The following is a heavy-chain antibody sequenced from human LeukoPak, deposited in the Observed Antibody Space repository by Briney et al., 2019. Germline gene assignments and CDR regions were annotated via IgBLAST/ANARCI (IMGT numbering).Heavy chain of an antibody. J-gene: IGHJ4*02. CDR1: GLTFSSYW. D-gene: IGHD2/OR15-2a*01. CDR2: ISNDGTST. Sequence: GGSLRLSCAASGLTFSSYWMHWVRQAPGRGLVWVSRISNDGTSTSYADSVKGRFTISRDNAKNTLYLQMNSLRGEDTAVYYCARGAFHQYYFDYWGQGTLITVSS. V-gene: IGHV3-74*01. CDR3: ARGAFHQYYFDY.